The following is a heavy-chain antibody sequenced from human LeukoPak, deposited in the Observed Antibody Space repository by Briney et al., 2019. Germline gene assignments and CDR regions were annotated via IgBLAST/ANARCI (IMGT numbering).Heavy chain of an antibody. D-gene: IGHD3-3*01. CDR2: INWNGGST. CDR3: ARGLLNDFWSGIPGD. J-gene: IGHJ4*02. V-gene: IGHV3-20*04. CDR1: GFTFDDYG. Sequence: PGGSLRLSCAASGFTFDDYGMSWVRQAPGKGLEWVSGINWNGGSTGYADSLKGRFTISRDNAKNSLYLQMNSLRAEDTALYYCARGLLNDFWSGIPGDWGQGTLVTVS.